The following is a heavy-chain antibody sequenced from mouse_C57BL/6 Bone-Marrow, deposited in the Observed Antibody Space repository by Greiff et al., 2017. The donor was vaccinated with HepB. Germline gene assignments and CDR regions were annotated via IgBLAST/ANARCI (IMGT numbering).Heavy chain of an antibody. D-gene: IGHD2-4*01. Sequence: QVQLQQPGAELVRPGSSVKLSCKASGYTFTSYWMHWVKQRPIQGLEWIGNIDPADSETHYNQKFKDKATLTVDKSSSTAYVQLSSLTSEDSAVYYCARYDYDGGFAYWGQGTLVTVSA. CDR2: IDPADSET. V-gene: IGHV1-52*01. CDR3: ARYDYDGGFAY. J-gene: IGHJ3*01. CDR1: GYTFTSYW.